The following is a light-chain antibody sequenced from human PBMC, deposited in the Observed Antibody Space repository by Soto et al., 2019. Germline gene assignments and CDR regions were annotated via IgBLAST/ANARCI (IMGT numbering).Light chain of an antibody. V-gene: IGKV3-15*01. CDR1: QSVSTN. Sequence: EIVMTQSPATLSVSPGERAILSCTASQSVSTNLGWYQQKPGQAPRLLIFGASTRATGIPARFSGSGSGTEFTLTISSLQSEDSAVYYCQQYNNWPPFTFGQGTRLEIK. CDR3: QQYNNWPPFT. CDR2: GAS. J-gene: IGKJ5*01.